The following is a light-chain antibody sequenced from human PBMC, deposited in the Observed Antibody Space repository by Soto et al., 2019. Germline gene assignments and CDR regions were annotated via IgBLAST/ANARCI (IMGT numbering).Light chain of an antibody. J-gene: IGLJ1*01. CDR3: SSFTGSSYV. CDR1: SSDVGNNNY. V-gene: IGLV2-14*03. Sequence: QSALTQPASVSGSPGQPITISCTGTSSDVGNNNYVSWYQHNPGRAPKVMICDVTNRPSGVSNRFSGSKSGNTASLTISGLQAEDEADYYCSSFTGSSYVFGTGTNVTVL. CDR2: DVT.